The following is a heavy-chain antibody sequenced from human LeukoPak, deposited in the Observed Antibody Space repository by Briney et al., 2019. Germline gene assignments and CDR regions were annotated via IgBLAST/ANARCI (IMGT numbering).Heavy chain of an antibody. J-gene: IGHJ4*02. D-gene: IGHD6-19*01. CDR1: GFTFGSHA. Sequence: GGSLRLSCEASGFTFGSHAMYWVRQTPGKGLEWVAGIFGSGGSPHYADPVKGRFTISRDNSRNTVYLQMNSLRADDTAVYYCVGSSGWPGYWGQGSLVTVSS. V-gene: IGHV3-23*01. CDR2: IFGSGGSP. CDR3: VGSSGWPGY.